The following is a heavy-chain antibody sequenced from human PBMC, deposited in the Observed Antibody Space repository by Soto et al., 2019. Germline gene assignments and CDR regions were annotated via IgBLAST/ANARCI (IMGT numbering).Heavy chain of an antibody. V-gene: IGHV1-8*01. J-gene: IGHJ4*02. Sequence: ASVKVSCKASGYTFTSYDINWVRQATGQGLEWMGWMNPNSGNTGYAQKFQGRVTMTRNTSISTAYMELSSLRSEDTAVYYCARGRIDDYGDLLDYRGQGTLVTVS. CDR1: GYTFTSYD. CDR2: MNPNSGNT. D-gene: IGHD4-17*01. CDR3: ARGRIDDYGDLLDY.